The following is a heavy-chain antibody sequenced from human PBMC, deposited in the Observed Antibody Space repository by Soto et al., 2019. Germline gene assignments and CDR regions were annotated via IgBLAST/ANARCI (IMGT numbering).Heavy chain of an antibody. CDR2: ISAHNGKT. CDR1: GYTFTTYG. D-gene: IGHD2-2*01. CDR3: ARENFPTTYASFDN. V-gene: IGHV1-18*04. Sequence: QVQLVQSGAEMKKPGASVKVSCKASGYTFTTYGISWVLQAPGQSLEWMGCISAHNGKTHYAQKLQGRVTMTTDTSTSPAYVELRRLRSDGTAVCYCARENFPTTYASFDNWGQGTLVIVSS. J-gene: IGHJ1*01.